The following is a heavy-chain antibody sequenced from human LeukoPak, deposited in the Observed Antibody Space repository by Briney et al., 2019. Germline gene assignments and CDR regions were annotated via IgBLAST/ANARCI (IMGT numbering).Heavy chain of an antibody. Sequence: PGGSLRLSCAASGFTFSDYYMSWIRQAPGKGLEWVSYISSSGSTIYYADSVKGRFTISRGDSKNTLYLQMNSLRAEDTATYYCAKGYYFDILSGYSSLDSWGQGTLVTVSS. J-gene: IGHJ4*02. CDR2: ISSSGSTI. CDR1: GFTFSDYY. CDR3: AKGYYFDILSGYSSLDS. V-gene: IGHV3-11*04. D-gene: IGHD3-9*01.